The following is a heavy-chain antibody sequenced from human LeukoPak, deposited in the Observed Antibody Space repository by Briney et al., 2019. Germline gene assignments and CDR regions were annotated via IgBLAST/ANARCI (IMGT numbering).Heavy chain of an antibody. V-gene: IGHV4-31*03. Sequence: SETLSLTCNVSGGSISSGGYYWSWIRQHPGKGLEWIAYIYYSGSTYYNPSLKSRVTISVDTSKNQFSLKLSSVTAADTAVYYCARDEAGAFDIWGQGTMVTVSS. D-gene: IGHD6-13*01. CDR1: GGSISSGGYY. J-gene: IGHJ3*02. CDR2: IYYSGST. CDR3: ARDEAGAFDI.